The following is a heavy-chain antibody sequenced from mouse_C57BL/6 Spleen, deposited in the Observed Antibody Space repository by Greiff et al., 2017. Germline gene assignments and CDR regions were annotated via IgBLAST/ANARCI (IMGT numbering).Heavy chain of an antibody. CDR2: ISYDGSN. CDR3: AREVYYGSFDY. D-gene: IGHD2-1*01. J-gene: IGHJ2*01. CDR1: GYSITSGYY. Sequence: EVQLQQSGPGLVKPSQSLSLTCSVTGYSITSGYYWNWIRQFPGNKLEWMGYISYDGSNKYNPSLKNPISITRDTSKNQFFLKLHSVTTEDTATCSSAREVYYGSFDYRGQGTTLTVSS. V-gene: IGHV3-6*01.